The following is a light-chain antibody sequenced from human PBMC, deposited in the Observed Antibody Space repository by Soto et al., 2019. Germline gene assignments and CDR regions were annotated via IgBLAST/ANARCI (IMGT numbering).Light chain of an antibody. J-gene: IGLJ2*01. CDR2: GNS. CDR1: SSNIGAGY. Sequence: QSVLTQPPSVSGAPGQRVTISCTGSSSNIGAGYVHWYQQLPGTAPKLLIYGNSNRPSGVPDRCSGSKSGTSASLAITGLQAEDEADYYCQSYDSSLSRVFGGGTKLTVL. CDR3: QSYDSSLSRV. V-gene: IGLV1-40*01.